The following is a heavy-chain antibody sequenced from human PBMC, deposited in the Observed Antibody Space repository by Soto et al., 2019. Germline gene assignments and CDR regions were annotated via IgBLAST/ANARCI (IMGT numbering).Heavy chain of an antibody. CDR1: GVTVTYNH. J-gene: IGHJ4*02. D-gene: IGHD2-8*01. CDR2: IHPSGVV. Sequence: EVRLAESGGGLVQPGGSLRLSCATSGVTVTYNHMTWVRQAPGKGLEWVTYIHPSGVVYYADSVKGRFAISRDNCDNTVSLKMNSLRAEDTARYYCAAGMDNAKIHYWGQGTQVTVSS. V-gene: IGHV3-66*01. CDR3: AAGMDNAKIHY.